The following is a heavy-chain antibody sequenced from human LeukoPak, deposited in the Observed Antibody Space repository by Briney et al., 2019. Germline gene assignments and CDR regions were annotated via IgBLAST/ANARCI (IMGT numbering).Heavy chain of an antibody. Sequence: GGSLRLSCAASGFTFSSYAMSWVRQAPGKGLEWVSAISGSGGSTYYADSVKGRFTISRDNSKNTLYLQMNSLRAEDTAVYYCAKLEVLLWFGELFDYWGQATLVTVSS. V-gene: IGHV3-23*01. D-gene: IGHD3-10*01. CDR2: ISGSGGST. CDR3: AKLEVLLWFGELFDY. J-gene: IGHJ4*02. CDR1: GFTFSSYA.